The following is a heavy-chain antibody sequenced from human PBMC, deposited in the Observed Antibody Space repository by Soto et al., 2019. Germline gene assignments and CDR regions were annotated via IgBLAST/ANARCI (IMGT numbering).Heavy chain of an antibody. J-gene: IGHJ3*02. D-gene: IGHD3-3*02. CDR1: GCRFTDSW. Sequence: GESLNTSFKGPGCRFTDSWLGWEREMTANSLEWVGIMYCRASDTRYRPSFQREVTISVDKYITTAYLQWRSLRASDTAMYDCSIPFSDPDAFDIWGQGTMVTVSS. CDR2: MYCRASDT. V-gene: IGHV5-51*01. CDR3: SIPFSDPDAFDI.